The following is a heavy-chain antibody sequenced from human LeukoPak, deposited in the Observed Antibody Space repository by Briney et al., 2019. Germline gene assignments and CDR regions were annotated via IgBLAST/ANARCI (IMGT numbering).Heavy chain of an antibody. CDR3: ARVGYDFFPYYYYYYMDV. J-gene: IGHJ6*03. D-gene: IGHD3-3*01. CDR1: GGTFSSYA. Sequence: VASVKVSCKASGGTFSSYAISWVRQAPGQGLEWMGRSIPIFGTANYAQKFQGRVTITTDESTSTAYMELSSLRSEDTAVYYCARVGYDFFPYYYYYYMDVWGKGTTVTVSS. CDR2: SIPIFGTA. V-gene: IGHV1-69*05.